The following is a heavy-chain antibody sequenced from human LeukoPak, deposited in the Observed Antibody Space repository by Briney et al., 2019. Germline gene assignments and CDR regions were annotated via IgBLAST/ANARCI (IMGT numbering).Heavy chain of an antibody. CDR1: GASISSDY. V-gene: IGHV4-59*01. CDR2: IYYSGST. J-gene: IGHJ5*02. D-gene: IGHD3-10*01. Sequence: SETLSLTCSVSGASISSDYWSWIRQPPGKGLEWIGYIYYSGSTNYNPSLKSRVTISVDTSKNQFSLKLSSVTAADTAVYYCARARTYYYGSGTLNWFDPWGQGTLVTVSS. CDR3: ARARTYYYGSGTLNWFDP.